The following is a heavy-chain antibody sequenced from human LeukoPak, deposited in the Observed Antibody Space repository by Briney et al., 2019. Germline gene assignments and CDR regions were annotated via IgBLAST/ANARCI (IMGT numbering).Heavy chain of an antibody. V-gene: IGHV4-39*07. CDR2: TYYSGST. J-gene: IGHJ4*02. Sequence: SETLSLTCTVSGGSISSSSYYWGWIRQPPGKGLEWIGSTYYSGSTYYNPSLKSRVTISVDTSKNQFSLKLSSVTAADTAVYYCARVYDSSGYLDYWGQGTLVTVSS. CDR3: ARVYDSSGYLDY. D-gene: IGHD3-22*01. CDR1: GGSISSSSYY.